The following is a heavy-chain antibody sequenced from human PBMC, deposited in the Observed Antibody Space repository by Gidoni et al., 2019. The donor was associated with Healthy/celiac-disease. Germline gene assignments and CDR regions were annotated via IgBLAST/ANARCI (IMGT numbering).Heavy chain of an antibody. Sequence: EVQPLASGGGLVQPAGSLSLSCAASGFTFSSYAMSWVRQAPGKGLEWVSASSGSGGSKYYADSVKGRVTISRDNAKNTVYLQMNSLRAEDTAVYYCAKDGLGDYYDSSGDAFDIWGQGTMVTVSS. CDR1: GFTFSSYA. D-gene: IGHD3-22*01. V-gene: IGHV3-23*01. J-gene: IGHJ3*02. CDR3: AKDGLGDYYDSSGDAFDI. CDR2: SSGSGGSK.